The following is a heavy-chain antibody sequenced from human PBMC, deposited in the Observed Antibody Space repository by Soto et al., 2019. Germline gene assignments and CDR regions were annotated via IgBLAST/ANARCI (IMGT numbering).Heavy chain of an antibody. V-gene: IGHV3-74*01. CDR2: IKTDGSSP. Sequence: GGSLRLSCVVSGFTFNNYWMHWVRQVPGKGLVWVSRIKTDGSSPNYADSVEGRFTISSDNAKNTLYLQMNSLRAEDTAVYYCARDRIAGSGSCDNWGQGTLVTVSS. CDR1: GFTFNNYW. J-gene: IGHJ4*02. D-gene: IGHD3-10*01. CDR3: ARDRIAGSGSCDN.